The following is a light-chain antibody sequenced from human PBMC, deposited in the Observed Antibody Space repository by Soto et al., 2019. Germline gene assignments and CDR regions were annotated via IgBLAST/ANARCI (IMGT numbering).Light chain of an antibody. J-gene: IGLJ1*01. CDR1: SGDVGSYNL. Sequence: QSVLTQPASVSGSPGQSLTISCTGTSGDVGSYNLVSWYQQHPGKAPKLMIYEVSKRPSGVSNRFSGSKSGNTASLTSSGLQAEDEADYYCCSYAGSTLYVFGTGTKVTVL. V-gene: IGLV2-23*02. CDR3: CSYAGSTLYV. CDR2: EVS.